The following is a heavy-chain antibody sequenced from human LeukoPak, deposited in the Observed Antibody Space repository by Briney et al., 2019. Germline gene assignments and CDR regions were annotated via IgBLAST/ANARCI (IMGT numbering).Heavy chain of an antibody. Sequence: GASVKVSCTASGYTFTGYYIHWVRQAPGQGLEWMGRINPNNGGTNYAQKFQGRVTMTRDMSMSTAYMELSRLRSVDTAVYYCAGEDNSSGYQPFDIWGQGTMVTVPS. D-gene: IGHD3-22*01. CDR3: AGEDNSSGYQPFDI. V-gene: IGHV1-2*06. CDR2: INPNNGGT. J-gene: IGHJ3*02. CDR1: GYTFTGYY.